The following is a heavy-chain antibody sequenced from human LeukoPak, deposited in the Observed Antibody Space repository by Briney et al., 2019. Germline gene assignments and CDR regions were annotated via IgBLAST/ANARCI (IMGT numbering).Heavy chain of an antibody. D-gene: IGHD6-19*01. V-gene: IGHV3-23*01. CDR1: GFTFSSYA. CDR2: ISGSGGST. CDR3: AKDASYRSGWDLFDY. Sequence: PGGSLRLSCAASGFTFSSYAMSWVRQAPGKGLEWVSAISGSGGSTYCADSVKGRFTISRDNSKNTLYLQMNSLRAEDTAVYYCAKDASYRSGWDLFDYWGQGTLVTVSS. J-gene: IGHJ4*02.